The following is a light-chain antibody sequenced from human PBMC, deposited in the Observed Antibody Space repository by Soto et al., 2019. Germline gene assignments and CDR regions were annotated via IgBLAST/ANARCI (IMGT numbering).Light chain of an antibody. CDR3: QQHDDYSHAT. V-gene: IGKV1-5*01. Sequence: DIQMTQSPSTLSASVGDRVTISCRASQGIGSFLAWYQHKPGKAPKLLIYDASTLQTGVPSRFRGSGFGTEFTLTISGLQPDDFATYYCQQHDDYSHATFGQGTKVEIK. CDR1: QGIGSF. J-gene: IGKJ2*01. CDR2: DAS.